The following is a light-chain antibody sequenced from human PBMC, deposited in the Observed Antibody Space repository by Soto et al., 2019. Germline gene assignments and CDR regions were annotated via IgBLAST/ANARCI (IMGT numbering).Light chain of an antibody. CDR1: QSVSSY. CDR3: QQRSNWPIT. V-gene: IGKV3-11*01. CDR2: DAS. J-gene: IGKJ5*01. Sequence: IILTQSPATLSLSPGERATLSCRASQSVSSYLAWYQQKPGQAPRLLIYDASNRATGIPARFSGSGSGTDFTLTISSLEPEDFALYYCQQRSNWPITFGQGTRLEN.